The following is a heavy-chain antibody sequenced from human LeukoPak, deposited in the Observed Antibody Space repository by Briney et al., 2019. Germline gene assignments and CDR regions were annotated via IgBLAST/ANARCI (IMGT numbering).Heavy chain of an antibody. CDR2: ISSSSSYI. D-gene: IGHD1-26*01. J-gene: IGHJ5*02. CDR1: GFTFSSYS. Sequence: GGSLRLSCAASGFTFSSYSMNWVRQAPGKGLEWVSSISSSSSYIYYADSVKGRLTISRDNAKNSLYLQMNSLRAEDTAVYYCARDTSGSYGGTYNAWGQGTLVTVSS. V-gene: IGHV3-21*01. CDR3: ARDTSGSYGGTYNA.